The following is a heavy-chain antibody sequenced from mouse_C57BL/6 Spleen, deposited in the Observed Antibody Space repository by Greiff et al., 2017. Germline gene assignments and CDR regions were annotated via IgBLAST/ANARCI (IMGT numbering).Heavy chain of an antibody. J-gene: IGHJ3*01. CDR2: IDPSDSET. Sequence: VQLQQPGAELVRPGSSVKLSCKASGYTFTSYWMHWVKQRPIQGLEWIGNIDPSDSETHYNQKFKDKATLTVDKSSSTAYMQLSSLTSEDSAVYYCARPILYGNYEAWFAYWGQRTLVTVSA. CDR1: GYTFTSYW. D-gene: IGHD2-1*01. V-gene: IGHV1-52*01. CDR3: ARPILYGNYEAWFAY.